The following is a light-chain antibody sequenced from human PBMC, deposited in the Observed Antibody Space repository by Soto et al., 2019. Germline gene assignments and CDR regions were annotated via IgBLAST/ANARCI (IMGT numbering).Light chain of an antibody. V-gene: IGLV2-23*02. J-gene: IGLJ3*02. Sequence: QSVLTQPASVSGSPGQSITISCTGTSTDIGSYNFVSWFQQHPGKVPKLIIYDVSKRPSGVSPRFSGSKSGSTASLTISGLQAEDEADYYCCSYAGTYTWVFGGGTKLTVL. CDR1: STDIGSYNF. CDR2: DVS. CDR3: CSYAGTYTWV.